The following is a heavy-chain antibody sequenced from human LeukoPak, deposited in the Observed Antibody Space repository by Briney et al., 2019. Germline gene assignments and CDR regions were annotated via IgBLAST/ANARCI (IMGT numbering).Heavy chain of an antibody. V-gene: IGHV4-39*07. J-gene: IGHJ4*02. CDR1: GFTFSNYG. CDR3: ARAPVAATFDY. D-gene: IGHD6-19*01. CDR2: IYYSGST. Sequence: GSLRLSCVASGFTFSNYGMDWVRQAPGKGLEWIGSIYYSGSTYYNPSLKSRVTISVDTSKNQFSLMLSSVTAADTAVYYCARAPVAATFDYWGQGTLVTVSS.